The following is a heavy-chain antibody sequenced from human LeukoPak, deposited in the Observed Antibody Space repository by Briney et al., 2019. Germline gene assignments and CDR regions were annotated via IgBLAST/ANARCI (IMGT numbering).Heavy chain of an antibody. CDR1: GGSFSGYS. Sequence: SETLSLTCAVYGGSFSGYSWSWIRQPPGKGLEWIGEINHSGTTNYNPSLKSRVTISVDTSKNQFSLNLSSVTAADTAVYYCATHFYDSSGYSVGYDYWGQGTLVTVSS. D-gene: IGHD3-22*01. CDR2: INHSGTT. CDR3: ATHFYDSSGYSVGYDY. V-gene: IGHV4-34*01. J-gene: IGHJ4*02.